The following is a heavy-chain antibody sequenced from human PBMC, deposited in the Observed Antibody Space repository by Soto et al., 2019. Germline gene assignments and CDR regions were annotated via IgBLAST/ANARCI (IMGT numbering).Heavy chain of an antibody. CDR2: IGPYNGNT. Sequence: QVPLVQSGAEVKKPGASVKVSCKASGYTFNNYGISWVRQAPGHGLEWMGWIGPYNGNTDHSQNFQGRVTMTTDTSTNTAYMELRSLRSDDTALYYCARCYCSVGSCYTCWHFDLWGRGTLVTVSS. CDR1: GYTFNNYG. V-gene: IGHV1-18*01. J-gene: IGHJ2*01. CDR3: ARCYCSVGSCYTCWHFDL. D-gene: IGHD2-15*01.